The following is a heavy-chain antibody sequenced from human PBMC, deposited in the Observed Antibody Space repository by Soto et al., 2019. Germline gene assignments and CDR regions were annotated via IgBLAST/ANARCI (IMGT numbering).Heavy chain of an antibody. CDR1: GGTFSSYA. D-gene: IGHD1-20*01. Sequence: SVKVSCKASGGTFSSYAIIWVRQAPGQGLEWMGGIIPIFGTANYAQKFQGRVTITADESTSTAYMELSSLRSEDTAVYYCARGLENNGNLTWFDPWGKGTLVTVSS. V-gene: IGHV1-69*13. CDR2: IIPIFGTA. J-gene: IGHJ5*02. CDR3: ARGLENNGNLTWFDP.